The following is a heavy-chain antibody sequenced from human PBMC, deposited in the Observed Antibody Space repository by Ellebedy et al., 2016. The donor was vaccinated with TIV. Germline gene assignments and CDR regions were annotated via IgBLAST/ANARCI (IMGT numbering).Heavy chain of an antibody. CDR2: IYYSGST. CDR1: GGSISSSSYY. Sequence: SETLSLTXTVSGGSISSSSYYWGWIRQPPGKGLEWIGSIYYSGSTYYNPSLKSRVTISVDTSMNQFSLKLSSVTAADTAVYYCARYVAVAGTGRYYFDYWGQGTLVTVSS. D-gene: IGHD6-19*01. CDR3: ARYVAVAGTGRYYFDY. V-gene: IGHV4-39*07. J-gene: IGHJ4*02.